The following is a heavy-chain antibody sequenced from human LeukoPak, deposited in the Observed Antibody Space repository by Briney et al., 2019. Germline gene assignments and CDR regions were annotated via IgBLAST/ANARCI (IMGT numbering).Heavy chain of an antibody. CDR2: IYSGGST. Sequence: GGSLRLSCAASGFTVSSNYMSWVRQAPGKGLEWVSVIYSGGSTYYADSVKGRFTISRDNSKNTLYLQMNSLRAEDTAVYYCARETMVLGLDVWGQGTTVTVSS. J-gene: IGHJ6*02. CDR3: ARETMVLGLDV. V-gene: IGHV3-66*01. CDR1: GFTVSSNY. D-gene: IGHD4/OR15-4a*01.